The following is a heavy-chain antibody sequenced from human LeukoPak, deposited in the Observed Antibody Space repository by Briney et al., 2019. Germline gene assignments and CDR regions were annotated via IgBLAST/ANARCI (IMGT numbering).Heavy chain of an antibody. CDR1: GASISSGSYS. J-gene: IGHJ6*02. Sequence: SDTLSLTCAVSGASISSGSYSWRRLRQPPGKGLEWIGYIYQSGTTYYNPSIKSRLTISVDRSKNHFSLKLSSVTAADMAVYFCAGSRGGSLNYGMYVWGQGTTVTVSS. CDR2: IYQSGTT. V-gene: IGHV4-30-2*01. CDR3: AGSRGGSLNYGMYV. D-gene: IGHD2-15*01.